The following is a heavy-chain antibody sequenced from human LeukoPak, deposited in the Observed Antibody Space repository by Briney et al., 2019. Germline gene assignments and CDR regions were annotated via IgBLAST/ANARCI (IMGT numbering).Heavy chain of an antibody. J-gene: IGHJ6*03. CDR3: ARGRKGLASSGAYYMDV. D-gene: IGHD1-14*01. V-gene: IGHV4-34*01. CDR2: INHSGST. Sequence: GSLRLSCAASGFTFSSYEMIWVRQPPGKGLEWIGEINHSGSTNYNPSLKSRVTISVDTSKNQFSLKLSSVTAADTAVYYCARGRKGLASSGAYYMDVWGKGTTVTVSS. CDR1: GFTFSSYE.